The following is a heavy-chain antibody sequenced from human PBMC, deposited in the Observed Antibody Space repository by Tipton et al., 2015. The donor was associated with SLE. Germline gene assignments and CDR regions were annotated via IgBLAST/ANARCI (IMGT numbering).Heavy chain of an antibody. CDR1: GGSISSGYYF. D-gene: IGHD2/OR15-2a*01. V-gene: IGHV4-61*02. CDR2: IYTSGAT. J-gene: IGHJ3*02. Sequence: TLSLTCTVSGGSISSGYYFWSWIRQPAGKGLEWIGRIYTSGATDGNPSLKSRVTMSVDMSKNQIFLKMTSVAAADSAVYFCARVWLNNAFDIWGQGTRVTVSS. CDR3: ARVWLNNAFDI.